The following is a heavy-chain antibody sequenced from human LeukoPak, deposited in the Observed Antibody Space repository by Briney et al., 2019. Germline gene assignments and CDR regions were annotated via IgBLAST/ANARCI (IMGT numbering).Heavy chain of an antibody. Sequence: PSQTLSLTCTVSDGSISSGGYYWSWIRQHPGKGLEWIGYIYYSGSTYYNPSLKSRVTISGDTSKNQFSLKLSSATAADTAVYYCASWVTALRRDYWGQGTLVTVSS. CDR3: ASWVTALRRDY. J-gene: IGHJ4*02. D-gene: IGHD2-21*02. CDR1: DGSISSGGYY. CDR2: IYYSGST. V-gene: IGHV4-31*03.